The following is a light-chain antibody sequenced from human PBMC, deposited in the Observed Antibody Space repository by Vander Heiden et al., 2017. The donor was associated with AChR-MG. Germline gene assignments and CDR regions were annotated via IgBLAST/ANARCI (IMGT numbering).Light chain of an antibody. CDR3: QQYATSPIT. J-gene: IGKJ5*01. V-gene: IGKV3-20*01. Sequence: IVFTQSPGTLSLSPGERATLSCRASQSVSSRYLAWFQQRPGQAPRLLMYGASARAPGIPERFTGSGSGTDFTLTITRLEADDFAVYYCQQYATSPITFGQGTRLE. CDR1: QSVSSRY. CDR2: GAS.